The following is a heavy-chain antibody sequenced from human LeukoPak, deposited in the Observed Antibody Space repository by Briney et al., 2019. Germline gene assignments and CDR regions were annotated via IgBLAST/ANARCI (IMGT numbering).Heavy chain of an antibody. CDR1: GFSFEAYG. CDR3: TRVTSWRTGFDY. V-gene: IGHV3-9*01. Sequence: GGSLRLSCAASGFSFEAYGMYWVRQAPGKGLEWVSGITWNSDDMAYADFVKGRFTISRDNAKNCLYLQMNSLTVEDTALYYCTRVTSWRTGFDYWGQGTLVTVSP. D-gene: IGHD1-1*01. CDR2: ITWNSDDM. J-gene: IGHJ4*02.